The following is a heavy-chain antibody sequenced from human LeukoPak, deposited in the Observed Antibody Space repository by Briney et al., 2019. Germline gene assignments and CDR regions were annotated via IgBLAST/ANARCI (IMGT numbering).Heavy chain of an antibody. J-gene: IGHJ4*02. CDR3: ARSAVADTLSAYYFGY. CDR2: ISAYNGNT. CDR1: GTFTDYS. V-gene: IGHV1-18*01. Sequence: ASVKVSCKASGTFTDYSISWVRQAPGQGLEWMGWISAYNGNTNYAQKLQGRVTMTTESSTNTAYMELRSLRSDDTAVYYCARSAVADTLSAYYFGYWGQGTLVTVSS. D-gene: IGHD6-19*01.